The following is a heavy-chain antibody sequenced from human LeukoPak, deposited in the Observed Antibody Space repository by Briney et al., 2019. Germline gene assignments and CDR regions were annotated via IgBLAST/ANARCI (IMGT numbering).Heavy chain of an antibody. CDR2: ISSSGGTT. V-gene: IGHV3-48*02. D-gene: IGHD3-3*01. CDR1: EFTFSSHS. CDR3: VRNLEVDY. Sequence: TGGSLRLSCAASEFTFSSHSMNWVRQAPGKGLEWVSYISSSGGTTYYADSVKGRFTISRDNAKNSLYLQMNSLRDEDTAVYYCVRNLEVDYWGQGTLVTVSS. J-gene: IGHJ4*02.